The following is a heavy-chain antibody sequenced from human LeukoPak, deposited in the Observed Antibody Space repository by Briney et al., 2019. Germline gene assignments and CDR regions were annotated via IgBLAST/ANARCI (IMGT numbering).Heavy chain of an antibody. J-gene: IGHJ4*02. D-gene: IGHD6-13*01. CDR2: ISYDGSNK. V-gene: IGHV3-30-3*01. CDR3: AREERSDWYVGYFDY. Sequence: PGGSLRLSCAASGFAFSSYAMHWVRQAPGKGLEWVAVISYDGSNKYYADSVKGRFTISRDNSKNTLYVQMNSLRAEDTAVYYCAREERSDWYVGYFDYWGQGTLVTVSS. CDR1: GFAFSSYA.